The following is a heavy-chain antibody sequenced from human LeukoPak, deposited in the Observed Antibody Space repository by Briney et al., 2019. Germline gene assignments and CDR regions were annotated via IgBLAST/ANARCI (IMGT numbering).Heavy chain of an antibody. D-gene: IGHD3-3*01. J-gene: IGHJ4*02. CDR3: AREGKDFWSGYSDY. Sequence: TLSLTCTVSGGSISSGSYYWSWIRQPAGKGLEWIGRIYTSGSTNYNPSLKSRVTISVDTSKNQFSLKLSSVTAPDTAVYYCAREGKDFWSGYSDYWGQGTLVTVSS. CDR2: IYTSGST. V-gene: IGHV4-61*02. CDR1: GGSISSGSYY.